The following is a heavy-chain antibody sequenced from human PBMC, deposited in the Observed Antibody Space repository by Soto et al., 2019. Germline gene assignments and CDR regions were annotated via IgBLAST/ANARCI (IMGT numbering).Heavy chain of an antibody. CDR2: ISSSSSTI. Sequence: GGSLRLSCAASGFTFSSYIMNWVRQAPGKGLEWVSYISSSSSTIYYADSVKGRFTISRDNSKNTLYLQMNSLRAEDTAVYYCARESYYDFWSGYHSALSTSHRYGMDVWGQGTTVTVSS. CDR3: ARESYYDFWSGYHSALSTSHRYGMDV. J-gene: IGHJ6*02. D-gene: IGHD3-3*01. V-gene: IGHV3-48*01. CDR1: GFTFSSYI.